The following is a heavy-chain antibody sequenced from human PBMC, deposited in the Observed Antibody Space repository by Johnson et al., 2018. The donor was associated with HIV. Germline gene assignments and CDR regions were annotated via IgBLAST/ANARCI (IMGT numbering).Heavy chain of an antibody. CDR1: GFIATSNY. CDR3: AREGVVGVKDGLI. D-gene: IGHD1-26*01. J-gene: IGHJ3*02. CDR2: IYGSNST. V-gene: IGHV3-66*01. Sequence: VQLVESGGGLVQPGGSLRLSCAASGFIATSNYMTWVRQAPGKGLEWVSVIYGSNSTYYADSVKGRFTISRDKSKNTLSLQMNSLRAEDTAVYYCAREGVVGVKDGLIWGQGTMVTVSS.